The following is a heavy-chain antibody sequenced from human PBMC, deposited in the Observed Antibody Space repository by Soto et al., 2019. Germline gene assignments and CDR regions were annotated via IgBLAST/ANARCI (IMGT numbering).Heavy chain of an antibody. J-gene: IGHJ2*01. D-gene: IGHD1-26*01. V-gene: IGHV4-30-4*01. CDR1: VDSISNSDYY. CDR2: IDYSGST. Sequence: SETLSLTCTFSVDSISNSDYYCSWIRQSPWKGLEWIASIDYSGSTYYNPSLKSRVVISADTSKNLFSLKLRSVTAADTALYLPDRAGAHWY. CDR3: DRAGAHWY.